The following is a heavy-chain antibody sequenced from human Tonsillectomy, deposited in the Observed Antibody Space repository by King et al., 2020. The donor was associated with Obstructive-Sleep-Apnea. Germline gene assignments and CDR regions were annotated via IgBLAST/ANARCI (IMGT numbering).Heavy chain of an antibody. J-gene: IGHJ5*02. CDR2: INPSGRT. CDR1: GGSFSDYY. CDR3: ARGSGAAAVNWFDP. D-gene: IGHD6-13*01. Sequence: VQLQQWGAGLLKPSETLSLTCAVYGGSFSDYYWSWIRQPPGKGLEWIGEINPSGRTNYNPSLKSRVTISADTSNNQFSRNLSSVTAADTAVFYCARGSGAAAVNWFDPWGQGTLVTVSS. V-gene: IGHV4-34*01.